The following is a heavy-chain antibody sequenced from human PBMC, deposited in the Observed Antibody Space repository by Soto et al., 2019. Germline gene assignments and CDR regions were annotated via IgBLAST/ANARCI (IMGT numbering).Heavy chain of an antibody. CDR2: INPSGGST. CDR1: GYTFTSYY. J-gene: IGHJ6*03. D-gene: IGHD2-2*01. V-gene: IGHV1-46*03. CDR3: ARATAVVPAAMGPWDYYYYMDV. Sequence: QVQLVQSGAEVKKPGASVKVSCKASGYTFTSYYMHWVRQAPGQGLEWMGIINPSGGSTSYAQKFQGRVTMTRDTSTSTVYMELSSLRSEDTAVYYCARATAVVPAAMGPWDYYYYMDVWGKGTTVTVSS.